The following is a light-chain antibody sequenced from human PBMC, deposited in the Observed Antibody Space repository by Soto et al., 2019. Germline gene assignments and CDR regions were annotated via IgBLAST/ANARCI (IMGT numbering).Light chain of an antibody. CDR1: QSLNGF. J-gene: IGKJ5*01. Sequence: EIVMTQSPATLSVSPGERATLSCRASQSLNGFLAWYQHKPGQAPRLLMYGASTRATGVPARFSGSGSGTEFTLTISRLQSVDFAVYYCQQYNDWPLTFGQGTRLEIK. V-gene: IGKV3-15*01. CDR2: GAS. CDR3: QQYNDWPLT.